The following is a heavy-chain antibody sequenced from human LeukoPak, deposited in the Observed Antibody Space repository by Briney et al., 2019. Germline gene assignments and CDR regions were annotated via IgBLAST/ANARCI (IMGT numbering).Heavy chain of an antibody. D-gene: IGHD4-23*01. CDR1: GFTFSSYA. V-gene: IGHV3-23*01. J-gene: IGHJ4*02. Sequence: PGGSLRLSCAASGFTFSSYAMSWVRQAPGKGLEWVSAISGSGGSTYYADSVKGRFTISRDNSKNTLYLLMNSLRAEDTAVYYCAKDQKRYDGNGSPYFDYWGQGTLVTVSS. CDR3: AKDQKRYDGNGSPYFDY. CDR2: ISGSGGST.